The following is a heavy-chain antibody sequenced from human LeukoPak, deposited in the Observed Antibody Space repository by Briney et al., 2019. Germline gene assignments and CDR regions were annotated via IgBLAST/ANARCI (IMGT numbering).Heavy chain of an antibody. D-gene: IGHD4-17*01. CDR3: ASKTTVTLPGPFDY. V-gene: IGHV3-66*02. J-gene: IGHJ4*02. CDR2: IYSGGST. Sequence: QPGGSLRLSCAASGFTVRSNYMSWVRQAPGKGLEWVSVIYSGGSTYYADSVKGRFTISRDNSKNTLYLQMNSLRAEDTAVYYCASKTTVTLPGPFDYWGQGTLVTVSS. CDR1: GFTVRSNY.